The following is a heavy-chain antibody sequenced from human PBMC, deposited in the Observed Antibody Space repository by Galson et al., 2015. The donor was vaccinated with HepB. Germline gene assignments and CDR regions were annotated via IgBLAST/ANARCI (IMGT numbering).Heavy chain of an antibody. J-gene: IGHJ4*02. CDR3: ARGGGGIMITFGGVNFDY. D-gene: IGHD3-16*01. CDR1: GVTFRGYS. Sequence: SLRLSCADSGVTFRGYSLIWVGQAQGEGLEWGSSSCSNSSYVYYADSVKGRFTISRDNAKNSLYLQMNSLRAEDTAVYYCARGGGGIMITFGGVNFDYWGQGTLVTVSS. CDR2: SCSNSSYV. V-gene: IGHV3-21*01.